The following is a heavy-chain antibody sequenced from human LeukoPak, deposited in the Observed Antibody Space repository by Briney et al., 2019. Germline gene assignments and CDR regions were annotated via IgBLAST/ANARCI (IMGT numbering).Heavy chain of an antibody. Sequence: SETLSLTCTVSGGSINNYYWSWVRQPPGAGLEWLAYIYYTGSTNYNPSLKTRLTISVDTSKNQFSLRLNSVTAADTAVYYCARMYSSSWPNWFDPWGQGTLVTVSS. V-gene: IGHV4-59*08. CDR2: IYYTGST. CDR3: ARMYSSSWPNWFDP. J-gene: IGHJ5*02. D-gene: IGHD6-13*01. CDR1: GGSINNYY.